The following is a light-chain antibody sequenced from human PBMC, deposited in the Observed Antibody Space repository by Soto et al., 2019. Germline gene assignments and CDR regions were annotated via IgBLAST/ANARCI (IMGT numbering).Light chain of an antibody. Sequence: QSALTQPASVSGSPGQSIAISCTGTSSDVGAYNYVSWYQQYPGKAPKLIIYEVSNRPSGVSDRFSGSKSGNTASLTISGLQPEDEAYYYCNSYGGASTRIFGGGTKVTVL. CDR3: NSYGGASTRI. CDR1: SSDVGAYNY. CDR2: EVS. J-gene: IGLJ2*01. V-gene: IGLV2-14*01.